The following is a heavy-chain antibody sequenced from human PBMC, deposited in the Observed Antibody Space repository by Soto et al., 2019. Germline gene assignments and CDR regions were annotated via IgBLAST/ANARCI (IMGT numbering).Heavy chain of an antibody. D-gene: IGHD1-26*01. CDR3: ARVPRESPPL. J-gene: IGHJ4*02. CDR1: GFTFSSYA. Sequence: PGGSLRLSCAASGFTFSSYAMHWVRQAPGKGLEWVAVISYDGSNKYYADSVKGRFTISRDNSKNTLYLQMNSLRAEDTAVYYCARVPRESPPLWGQGTLVTVSS. V-gene: IGHV3-30-3*01. CDR2: ISYDGSNK.